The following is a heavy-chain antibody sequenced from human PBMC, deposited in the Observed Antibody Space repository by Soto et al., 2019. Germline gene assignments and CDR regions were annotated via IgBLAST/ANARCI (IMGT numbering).Heavy chain of an antibody. V-gene: IGHV3-7*03. J-gene: IGHJ4*02. CDR3: ARERCSGGSCYSYFDY. CDR1: GFTFSSYW. CDR2: IKQDGSEK. D-gene: IGHD2-15*01. Sequence: LRLSCAASGFTFSSYWMSWVRQAPGKGLEWVANIKQDGSEKYYVDSVKGRFTISRDNAKNSLYLQMNSLRAEDTAVYYCARERCSGGSCYSYFDYWGQGTPVTVSS.